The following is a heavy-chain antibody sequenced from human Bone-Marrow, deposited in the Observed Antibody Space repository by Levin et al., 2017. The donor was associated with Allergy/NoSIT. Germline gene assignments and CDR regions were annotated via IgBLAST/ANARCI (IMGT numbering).Heavy chain of an antibody. D-gene: IGHD5-24*01. J-gene: IGHJ4*02. Sequence: GGSLRLSCAASGFTFSSYSMNWVRQAPGKGLEWVSSISSSSSYIYYADSVKGRFTISRDNAKNSLYLQMNSLRAEDTAVYYCARDLAGDGYNSPPSFDYWGQGTLVTVSS. CDR1: GFTFSSYS. CDR3: ARDLAGDGYNSPPSFDY. CDR2: ISSSSSYI. V-gene: IGHV3-21*01.